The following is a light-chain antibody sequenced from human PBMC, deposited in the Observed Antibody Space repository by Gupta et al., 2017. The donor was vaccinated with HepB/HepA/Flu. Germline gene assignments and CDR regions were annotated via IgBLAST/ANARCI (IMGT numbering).Light chain of an antibody. CDR2: DVN. CDR1: SSDVGAYNF. J-gene: IGLJ1*01. CDR3: CSYAGSSTFYV. V-gene: IGLV2-11*01. Sequence: QSALTQPRSVSGSPGQSVTISCTGTSSDVGAYNFVSWYQQHPGKAPKLIIYDVNKRPSGVPDRFSGSKSGNTASLTISGLEAEDEADYYCCSYAGSSTFYVFGTGTKVTVL.